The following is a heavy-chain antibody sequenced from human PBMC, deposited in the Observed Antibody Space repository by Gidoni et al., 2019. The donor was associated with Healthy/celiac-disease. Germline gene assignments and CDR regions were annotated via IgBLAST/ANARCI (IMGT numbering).Heavy chain of an antibody. CDR1: GYSFTSYW. CDR2: IYPGYSDT. CDR3: ARRSCQGSSTSCYRAGYFQH. Sequence: EVQLVQSGAEVKKPGESLKISCKGSGYSFTSYWIGWVRQMPGKGLEWMGIIYPGYSDTRYSPSFQGQVTISADKSISTAYLQWSSLKASDTAMYYCARRSCQGSSTSCYRAGYFQHWGQGTLVTVSS. D-gene: IGHD2-2*02. J-gene: IGHJ1*01. V-gene: IGHV5-51*03.